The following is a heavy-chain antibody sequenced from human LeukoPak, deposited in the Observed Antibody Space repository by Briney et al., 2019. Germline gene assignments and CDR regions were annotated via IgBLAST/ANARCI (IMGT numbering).Heavy chain of an antibody. D-gene: IGHD5-24*01. CDR1: GYSISSGYY. V-gene: IGHV4-38-2*01. CDR3: ARARDTNPFDY. Sequence: PSETLSLTCAVSGYSISSGYYWGWIRQPPGKGLEWIGSIYHSGSTYYNPSLKSRVTLSVDTSNNQFSLRLSSVTAADTAVYYCARARDTNPFDYWGQGTLVTVSS. J-gene: IGHJ4*02. CDR2: IYHSGST.